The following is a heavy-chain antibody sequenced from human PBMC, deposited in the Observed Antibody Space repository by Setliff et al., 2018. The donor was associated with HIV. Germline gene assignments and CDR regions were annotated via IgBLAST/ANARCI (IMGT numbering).Heavy chain of an antibody. Sequence: ASVKVSCKASGGTFSSYAISWVRQAPGQGLEWMGGIIPIFGTANYAQKFQGRVTITTDESTSTAYMELGSLRSEDTAVYYCASGGSGSYLPVPDAFDIWGQGTMVTVSS. CDR2: IIPIFGTA. J-gene: IGHJ3*02. V-gene: IGHV1-69*05. CDR1: GGTFSSYA. CDR3: ASGGSGSYLPVPDAFDI. D-gene: IGHD1-26*01.